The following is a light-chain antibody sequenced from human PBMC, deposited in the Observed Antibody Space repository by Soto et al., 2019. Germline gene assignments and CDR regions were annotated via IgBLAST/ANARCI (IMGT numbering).Light chain of an antibody. CDR2: GAS. V-gene: IGKV3-15*01. J-gene: IGKJ2*01. CDR3: QQRDNWPPMYT. Sequence: EIVMTQSPATLSVSPGERATLSCRASQSVSSNLAWYQQKPGQAPRLLIYGASTRATGIPARFSGSGSGTEFTLTISSLQSEDFAVYYCQQRDNWPPMYTFGQGTKLEIK. CDR1: QSVSSN.